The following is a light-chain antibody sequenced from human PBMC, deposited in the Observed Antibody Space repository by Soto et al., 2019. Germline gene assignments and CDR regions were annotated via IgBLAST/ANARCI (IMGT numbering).Light chain of an antibody. J-gene: IGKJ2*01. CDR1: QSISSY. CDR2: AAS. V-gene: IGKV1-39*01. Sequence: DIPMTQSPSSLSASVGDRVTITCRASQSISSYLNWYQQKPGKAPKLLIYAASSLQSGVPSRFSGSGSGTDFTLTISSLQPEDFATYYGQQSYSTPYPFGQGTKLEIK. CDR3: QQSYSTPYP.